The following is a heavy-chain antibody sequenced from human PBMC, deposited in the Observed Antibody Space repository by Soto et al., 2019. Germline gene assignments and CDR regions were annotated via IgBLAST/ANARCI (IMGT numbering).Heavy chain of an antibody. V-gene: IGHV3-23*01. CDR2: ISGSGGST. D-gene: IGHD5-18*01. CDR3: AKDPYSYGPSSWTFDY. J-gene: IGHJ4*02. Sequence: GGSLRLSCAASGFTFSSYAMSWVRQAPGKGLEWVSAISGSGGSTYYADSVKGRFTISRDNSKNTLYLQMNSLRAEDTAVYYCAKDPYSYGPSSWTFDYWGQGTLVTV. CDR1: GFTFSSYA.